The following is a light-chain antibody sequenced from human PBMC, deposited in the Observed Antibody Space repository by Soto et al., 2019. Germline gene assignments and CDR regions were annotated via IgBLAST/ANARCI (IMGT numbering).Light chain of an antibody. J-gene: IGKJ5*01. CDR3: HQRTNWPSIT. CDR2: CAS. Sequence: EIVLTQSPATLSLSPGETATLSCRASQSVSNYLAWYQHKPGQAPRLLIYCASNRATGVSARISGSGSGRDFSRTINSLEPEYSAVYYCHQRTNWPSITFGQETRLE. CDR1: QSVSNY. V-gene: IGKV3-11*02.